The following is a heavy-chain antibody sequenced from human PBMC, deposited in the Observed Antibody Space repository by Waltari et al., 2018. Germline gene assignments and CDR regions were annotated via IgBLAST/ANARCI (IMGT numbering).Heavy chain of an antibody. CDR1: GFTVSSTY. CDR3: ARDRGFGEFIKYYGMDV. V-gene: IGHV3-66*01. J-gene: IGHJ6*02. D-gene: IGHD3-10*01. Sequence: EVQLVESGGGLVQPGGSLRLSCAASGFTVSSTYMSWVRPAPGKGLEWVSVIYSGVSTYYADSVKGRFTISRDNSKNTLYLQMNSLRAEDTAVYYCARDRGFGEFIKYYGMDVWGQGTTVTVSS. CDR2: IYSGVST.